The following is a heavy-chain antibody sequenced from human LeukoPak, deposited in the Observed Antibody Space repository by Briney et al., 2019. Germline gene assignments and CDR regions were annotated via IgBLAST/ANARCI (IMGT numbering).Heavy chain of an antibody. Sequence: ASVKVSCKASGYTFTGYYMHWVRQAPGQGLEWLGWINPNSGGTNYAQKFQGWVTMTRDTSISTAYMELSRLRSDDTAVYYCARDQAVAGPLAFDYWGQGTLVTVSS. CDR1: GYTFTGYY. CDR2: INPNSGGT. D-gene: IGHD6-19*01. CDR3: ARDQAVAGPLAFDY. V-gene: IGHV1-2*04. J-gene: IGHJ4*02.